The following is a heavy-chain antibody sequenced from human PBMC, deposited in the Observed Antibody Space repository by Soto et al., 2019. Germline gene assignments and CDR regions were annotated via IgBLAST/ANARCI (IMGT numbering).Heavy chain of an antibody. CDR3: ARVGYSYGSDY. V-gene: IGHV4-59*01. CDR2: IYYSGST. J-gene: IGHJ4*02. CDR1: GGSISSYY. Sequence: QVQLQESGPGLVKPSETLSLTCTVSGGSISSYYWSWIRQPPGKGLGWIGYIYYSGSTNYNPSLKSRVTISVDTSKNQFSLKLSSVTAADTAVYYCARVGYSYGSDYWGQGTLVTVSS. D-gene: IGHD5-18*01.